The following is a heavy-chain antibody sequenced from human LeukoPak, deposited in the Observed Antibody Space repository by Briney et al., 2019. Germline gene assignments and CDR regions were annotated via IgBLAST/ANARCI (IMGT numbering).Heavy chain of an antibody. Sequence: PGGSLRLSCAASGFTFDDYAMHWVRQAPGKGLEWVSGIDWNGGSTGYADSVKGRFTISRDNAKNSLYLQMNSLRAEDTAVYYCARVGVGGGRFDSWGQGTLVTVSS. D-gene: IGHD3-3*01. CDR1: GFTFDDYA. CDR3: ARVGVGGGRFDS. CDR2: IDWNGGST. V-gene: IGHV3-20*04. J-gene: IGHJ4*02.